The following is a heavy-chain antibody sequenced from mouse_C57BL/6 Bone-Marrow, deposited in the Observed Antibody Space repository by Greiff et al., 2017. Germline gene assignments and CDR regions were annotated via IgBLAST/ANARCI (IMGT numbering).Heavy chain of an antibody. J-gene: IGHJ2*01. CDR1: GFNIKDYY. D-gene: IGHD1-1*01. V-gene: IGHV14-1*01. CDR2: IDPEDGDT. Sequence: EVQLQQSGAELVRPGASVKLSCTASGFNIKDYYMHWVKQRPEQGLEWIGRIDPEDGDTEYAPKFQGKATMTAETSSNTAYLQLSSLTSEDTAVYYCTTAAFYGSSPSYFDYWGQGTTLTVSS. CDR3: TTAAFYGSSPSYFDY.